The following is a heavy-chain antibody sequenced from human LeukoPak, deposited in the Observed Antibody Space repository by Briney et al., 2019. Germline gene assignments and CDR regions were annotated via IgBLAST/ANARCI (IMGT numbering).Heavy chain of an antibody. Sequence: SETLSLTYTVSGGSISSYYWSWIRQPPGKGLEWIGYIYTSGSTNYNPSLKSRVTISVDTSKNQFSLKLSSVTAADTAVYYCARGRDYCSSTSCYYNWFDPWGQGTLVTVSS. D-gene: IGHD2-2*01. CDR3: ARGRDYCSSTSCYYNWFDP. V-gene: IGHV4-4*09. CDR1: GGSISSYY. CDR2: IYTSGST. J-gene: IGHJ5*02.